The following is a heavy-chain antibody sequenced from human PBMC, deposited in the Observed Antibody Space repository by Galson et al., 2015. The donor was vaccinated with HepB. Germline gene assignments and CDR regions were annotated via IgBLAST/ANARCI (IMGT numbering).Heavy chain of an antibody. D-gene: IGHD3-3*01. Sequence: SLRLSCAASGFTFINYGMAWVRRAPVTGLEWLSHLNNGGKTEDAECGKGRLTISRDSSKRTLYLQMNSLRVEDTAIYYCARWRGAQSEFDHWGQGTLVTVTS. V-gene: IGHV3-23*01. CDR2: LNNGGKT. J-gene: IGHJ4*02. CDR3: ARWRGAQSEFDH. CDR1: GFTFINYG.